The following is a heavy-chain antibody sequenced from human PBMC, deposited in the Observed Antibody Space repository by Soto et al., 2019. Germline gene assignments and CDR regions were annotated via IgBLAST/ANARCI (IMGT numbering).Heavy chain of an antibody. CDR2: LAYDGSDK. D-gene: IGHD1-26*01. CDR1: GFTFSSYG. J-gene: IGHJ4*02. V-gene: IGHV3-30*03. CDR3: GAGEYFSDY. Sequence: QVQLVESGGGGVQPGRSLRLSCAASGFTFSSYGMHWVRQAPGKGREWVALLAYDGSDKYYADYVKGRFTISRDNSKNTLYLTMNSLRVEDTAVYYCGAGEYFSDYWGQGTLVTVSS.